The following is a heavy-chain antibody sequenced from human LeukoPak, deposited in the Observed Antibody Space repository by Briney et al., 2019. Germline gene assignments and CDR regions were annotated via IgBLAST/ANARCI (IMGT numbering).Heavy chain of an antibody. V-gene: IGHV3-23*01. CDR3: AKGYIQLRWFDY. D-gene: IGHD2-21*01. J-gene: IGHJ4*02. CDR2: ISGSGDGA. Sequence: PGGSLRLSCAASGFTFSPYAMSWVRQAPGKGLQWVSLISGSGDGAHYADSVKGRFTISRDNSKNTVYLQMTNLRAEDTAVYYCAKGYIQLRWFDYWGQGTLVTVSS. CDR1: GFTFSPYA.